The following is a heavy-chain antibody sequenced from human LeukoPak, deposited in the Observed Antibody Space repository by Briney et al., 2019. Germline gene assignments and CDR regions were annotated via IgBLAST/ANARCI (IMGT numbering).Heavy chain of an antibody. CDR3: ARVVVAAPIDY. CDR2: NYYSGST. V-gene: IGHV4-39*07. CDR1: GGSISSSSYY. Sequence: SETLSLTCTVSGGSISSSSYYWGWIRQPPGKGLEWIGSNYYSGSTYYNPSLKSRVTISVDTSKNQFSLKLSSVTAADTAVYYCARVVVAAPIDYWGQGTLVTVSS. D-gene: IGHD2-15*01. J-gene: IGHJ4*02.